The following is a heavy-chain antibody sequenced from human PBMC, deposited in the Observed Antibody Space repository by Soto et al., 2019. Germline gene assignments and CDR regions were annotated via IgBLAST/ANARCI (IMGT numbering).Heavy chain of an antibody. V-gene: IGHV3-30-3*01. Sequence: PGGSLRLSCAASGFTFSSYAMHWVRQAPGKGLEWVAVISYDGSNKYYADSVKGRFTISRDNSKNTLYLQVNSLRAEDTAVYYCARDLWFGEPNYAFDIWGQGTMVTVSS. CDR2: ISYDGSNK. J-gene: IGHJ3*02. CDR3: ARDLWFGEPNYAFDI. CDR1: GFTFSSYA. D-gene: IGHD3-10*01.